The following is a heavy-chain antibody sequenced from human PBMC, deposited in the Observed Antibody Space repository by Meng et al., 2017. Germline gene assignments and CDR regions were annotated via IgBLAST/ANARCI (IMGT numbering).Heavy chain of an antibody. V-gene: IGHV4-39*07. CDR3: ARALGTAMVTSWFDP. Sequence: SETLSLTCTVSGGSISSSSYYWGWIRQPPGKGLEWIGSIYYSGSTYYNPSLKSRVTISVDTSKNQFSLKLSSVTAADTAVYYCARALGTAMVTSWFDPWGHGTLVTVSS. D-gene: IGHD5-18*01. CDR1: GGSISSSSYY. J-gene: IGHJ5*02. CDR2: IYYSGST.